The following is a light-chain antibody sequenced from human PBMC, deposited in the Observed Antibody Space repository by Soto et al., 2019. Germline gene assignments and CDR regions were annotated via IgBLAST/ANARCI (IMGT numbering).Light chain of an antibody. Sequence: EIVLTQSPGTLSLSPGERATLSCRASQSVSRNHLARYQHKPGQAPRLLINDASSRATGIPDRFSGSGSGTDFSLTISSLEPDDFAEYYCQQYAASPLTFGPGIKVDIK. J-gene: IGKJ3*01. CDR3: QQYAASPLT. V-gene: IGKV3-20*01. CDR1: QSVSRNH. CDR2: DAS.